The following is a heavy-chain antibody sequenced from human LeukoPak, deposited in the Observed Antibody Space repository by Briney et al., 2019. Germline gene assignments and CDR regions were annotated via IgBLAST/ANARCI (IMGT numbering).Heavy chain of an antibody. D-gene: IGHD3-16*01. CDR2: IYPADSDT. Sequence: GESLKISCKVSGYSFTTYWIVWVRQMPGKGLEWMGIIYPADSDTRYSPSFLGQVAISADKSSGTAYLQWSSLKASDTAMYYCARQHGGIGSTPLDYWGQGTLVTVSS. CDR1: GYSFTTYW. CDR3: ARQHGGIGSTPLDY. J-gene: IGHJ4*02. V-gene: IGHV5-51*01.